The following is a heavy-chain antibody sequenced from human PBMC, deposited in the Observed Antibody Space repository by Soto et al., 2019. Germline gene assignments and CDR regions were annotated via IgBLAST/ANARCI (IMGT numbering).Heavy chain of an antibody. Sequence: QHAPGKGLEWMGGIIPIFGTANYAQKFQGRVTITADESTSTAYMELSSLRSEDTAVYYCDTYYYDSSGYSPDAFDIWGQGTMVTVSS. V-gene: IGHV1-69*01. CDR2: IIPIFGTA. D-gene: IGHD3-22*01. CDR3: DTYYYDSSGYSPDAFDI. J-gene: IGHJ3*02.